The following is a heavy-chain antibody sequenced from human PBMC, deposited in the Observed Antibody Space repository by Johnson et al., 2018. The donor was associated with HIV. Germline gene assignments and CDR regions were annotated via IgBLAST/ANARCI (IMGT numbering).Heavy chain of an antibody. CDR1: GFTFSSYA. CDR3: AKEDQPLLWGSTFDI. D-gene: IGHD3-16*01. V-gene: IGHV3-30-3*01. Sequence: VQLVESGGGLVKPGGSLRLSCAASGFTFSSYAMHWVRQAPGKGLEWVAVISYDGSNKYSSDSVKGRFTISRDNSKNTLYLQMNSLRAEDTAVYYCAKEDQPLLWGSTFDIWGQGTMVTVSS. J-gene: IGHJ3*02. CDR2: ISYDGSNK.